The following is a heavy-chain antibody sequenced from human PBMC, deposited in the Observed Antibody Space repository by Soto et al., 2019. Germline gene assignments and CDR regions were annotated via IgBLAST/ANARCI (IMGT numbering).Heavy chain of an antibody. J-gene: IGHJ3*02. CDR1: AYTFTTYD. D-gene: IGHD5-12*01. V-gene: IGHV1-8*01. CDR3: VVATADAFDI. Sequence: QVQLVQSGAEVKKPGASVTVSCKASAYTFTTYDINWLRQATGQGLEWMGWMNPTSGNTGYAQKFQGRVTLTRNTSTRTAYMELTSLRSEDTAVYYCVVATADAFDIWGRGTMVTVSS. CDR2: MNPTSGNT.